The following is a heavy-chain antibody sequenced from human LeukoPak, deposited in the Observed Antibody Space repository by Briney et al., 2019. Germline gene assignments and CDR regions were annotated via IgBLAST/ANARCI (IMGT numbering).Heavy chain of an antibody. D-gene: IGHD6-13*01. J-gene: IGHJ6*03. CDR3: ARKAEQHLEPYYYYMDV. V-gene: IGHV3-48*03. CDR1: GFPFSSYE. CDR2: ISSSGNAI. Sequence: PGGSLRLSCAASGFPFSSYEMNWVRQAPGKGLEWVSYISSSGNAIYYAHSVKGRFTISRDNAKNSLYLQMNSLRVEDTAVYYCARKAEQHLEPYYYYMDVWGKGTTVTVSS.